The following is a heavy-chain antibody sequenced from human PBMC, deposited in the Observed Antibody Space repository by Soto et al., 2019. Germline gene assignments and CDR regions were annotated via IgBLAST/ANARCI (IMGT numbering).Heavy chain of an antibody. CDR2: FTRAGGT. J-gene: IGHJ4*02. CDR3: AREFAPGSPNYDY. CDR1: GFTFSNYA. D-gene: IGHD2-21*01. V-gene: IGHV3-23*01. Sequence: EVQLLASGGALVQPGGSLRISCAAAGFTFSNYAMSWVRQSPGNGLEWVSTFTRAGGTHYADSLKGRFTISRDNSNNMLFLQMNSLSDEDTALYYCAREFAPGSPNYDYWGLGTLVTVSS.